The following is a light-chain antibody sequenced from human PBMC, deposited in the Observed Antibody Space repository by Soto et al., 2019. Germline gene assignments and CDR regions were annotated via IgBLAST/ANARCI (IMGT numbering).Light chain of an antibody. CDR1: SSDVGGYNY. CDR3: SSYAGSNNLKV. J-gene: IGLJ1*01. CDR2: EVS. V-gene: IGLV2-8*01. Sequence: LTQPPSASGSPGQSVTISCTGTSSDVGGYNYVSWYQQHPGKAPKLMIYEVSKRPSGVPDRFSGSKSGNTASLTVSGLQAEDEADYYCSSYAGSNNLKVFGTGTKVTVL.